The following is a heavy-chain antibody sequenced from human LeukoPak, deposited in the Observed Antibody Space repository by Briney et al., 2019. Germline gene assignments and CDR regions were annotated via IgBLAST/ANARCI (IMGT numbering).Heavy chain of an antibody. J-gene: IGHJ6*03. CDR1: GFTFGDYA. Sequence: GGSLRLSCTASGFTFGDYAMSWVRQAPGKGLEWVGFIRSKAYGGTTEYAASVKGRFTISRDDSKSIAYLQMNSLKTEDTAVYYCTRAEVSGSYFAHYYYMDVWGKGTTVTVSS. V-gene: IGHV3-49*04. CDR2: IRSKAYGGTT. D-gene: IGHD1-26*01. CDR3: TRAEVSGSYFAHYYYMDV.